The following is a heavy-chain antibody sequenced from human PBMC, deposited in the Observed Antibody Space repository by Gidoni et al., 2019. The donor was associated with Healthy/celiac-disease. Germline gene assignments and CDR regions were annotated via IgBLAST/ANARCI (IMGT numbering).Heavy chain of an antibody. J-gene: IGHJ6*03. CDR3: ARDGGYFDWLSLPGPIYYMDV. Sequence: QVQLVESGGGLVKPGGSLRLSGAASGFTFSDYYMSWIRQAPGKGLEWVSYISSSGSTIYYADPVKGRFTISRDNAKNSLYLQMNSLRAEDTAVYYCARDGGYFDWLSLPGPIYYMDVWGKGTTVTVSS. V-gene: IGHV3-11*01. CDR1: GFTFSDYY. D-gene: IGHD3-9*01. CDR2: ISSSGSTI.